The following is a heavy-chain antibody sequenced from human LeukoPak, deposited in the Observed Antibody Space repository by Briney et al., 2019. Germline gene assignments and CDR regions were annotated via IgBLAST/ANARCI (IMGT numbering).Heavy chain of an antibody. CDR2: IKQDGSEK. V-gene: IGHV3-7*01. D-gene: IGHD3-22*01. Sequence: PGGAPRLSSAAPGVHFSSYWMSWVRPAPGKGLEGGANIKQDGSEKYYVDSGKGRFTISRDNAKNSLYLQMNSLRAEDTAVYYCARDPLADYYDSSGYFDYWGQGTLVTVSS. J-gene: IGHJ4*02. CDR3: ARDPLADYYDSSGYFDY. CDR1: GVHFSSYW.